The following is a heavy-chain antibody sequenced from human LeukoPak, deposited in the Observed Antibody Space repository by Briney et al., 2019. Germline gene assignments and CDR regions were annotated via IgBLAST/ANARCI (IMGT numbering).Heavy chain of an antibody. D-gene: IGHD3-3*01. V-gene: IGHV3-23*01. CDR3: ARDLFLDDFWSGYYTDY. CDR2: ISGSGGST. Sequence: GGSLRLSCAASGFTFSSYAMSWVRQAPGEGLEWVSAISGSGGSTYYADSVKGRFTISRDNSKNTLYLQMNSLRAEDTAVYYCARDLFLDDFWSGYYTDYWGQGTLVTVSS. J-gene: IGHJ4*02. CDR1: GFTFSSYA.